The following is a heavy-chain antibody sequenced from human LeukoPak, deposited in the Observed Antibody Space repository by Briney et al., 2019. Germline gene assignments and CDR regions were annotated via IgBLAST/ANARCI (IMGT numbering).Heavy chain of an antibody. CDR2: IYYSGST. CDR3: ARTYYYGSGSYYNYFDY. J-gene: IGHJ4*02. Sequence: SETLSLTCTVSGGSISSYYWSWIRQPPGKGLEWIGYIYYSGSTNYNPSLKSRVTISVDTSKNQFSLKLSSVTAADTAVYYCARTYYYGSGSYYNYFDYWGQGTLVTVSS. CDR1: GGSISSYY. D-gene: IGHD3-10*01. V-gene: IGHV4-59*08.